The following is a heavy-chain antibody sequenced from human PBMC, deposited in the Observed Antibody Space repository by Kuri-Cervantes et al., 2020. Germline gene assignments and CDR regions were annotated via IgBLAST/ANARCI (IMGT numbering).Heavy chain of an antibody. V-gene: IGHV3-15*01. Sequence: GESLKISCTASGFTFNNAWMNWVRQTPGKGLEWVGRIKSKTDGETTDYAAPVKCRFIISRDDSRNTLYLQMNSLKAEDTAVYYCTSLTMINVHGDYWGQGSLVTVSS. CDR2: IKSKTDGETT. J-gene: IGHJ4*02. D-gene: IGHD3-22*01. CDR3: TSLTMINVHGDY. CDR1: GFTFNNAW.